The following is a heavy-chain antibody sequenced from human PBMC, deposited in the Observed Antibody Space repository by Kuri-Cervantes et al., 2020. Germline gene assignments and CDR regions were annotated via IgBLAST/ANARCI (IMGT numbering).Heavy chain of an antibody. CDR2: IIPIFGTA. V-gene: IGHV1-69*13. D-gene: IGHD6-13*01. CDR3: AGGMEIAAAEAEYFQH. Sequence: SVKVSCKASGGTFSSYAISWVRQAPGQGLEWMGGIIPIFGTANYAQKFQGRVTITADESTSTAYMELSSPRSEDTAVYYCAGGMEIAAAEAEYFQHWGQGTLVTVSS. J-gene: IGHJ1*01. CDR1: GGTFSSYA.